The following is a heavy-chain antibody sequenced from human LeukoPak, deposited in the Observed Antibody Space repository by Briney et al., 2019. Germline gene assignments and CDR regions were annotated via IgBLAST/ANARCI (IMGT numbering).Heavy chain of an antibody. CDR3: ARGGLRYFDWLSHNWFDP. D-gene: IGHD3-9*01. J-gene: IGHJ5*02. CDR2: TYYRSKWYN. Sequence: SQTLTLTCAISGDSFSSNSAAWNWIRQSPSRGLEWLGRTYYRSKWYNDYAVSVKSRITINPDTSKNQFSLQLNSVTPEDTAVYYCARGGLRYFDWLSHNWFDPWGQGTLVTVSS. CDR1: GDSFSSNSAA. V-gene: IGHV6-1*01.